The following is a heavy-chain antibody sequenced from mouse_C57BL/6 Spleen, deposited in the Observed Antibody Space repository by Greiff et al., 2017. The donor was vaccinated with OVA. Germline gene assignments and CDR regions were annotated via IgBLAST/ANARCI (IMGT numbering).Heavy chain of an antibody. CDR3: ARHEEAYGSSYYAMDY. J-gene: IGHJ4*01. CDR2: FYPGSGSI. V-gene: IGHV1-62-2*01. CDR1: GYTFTEYT. Sequence: VQVVESGAELVKPGASVKLSCKASGYTFTEYTIHWVKQRSGQGLEWIGWFYPGSGSIKYNEKFKDKATLTADKSSSTVYMELSRLTSEDSAVYFCARHEEAYGSSYYAMDYWGQGTSVTVSS. D-gene: IGHD1-1*01.